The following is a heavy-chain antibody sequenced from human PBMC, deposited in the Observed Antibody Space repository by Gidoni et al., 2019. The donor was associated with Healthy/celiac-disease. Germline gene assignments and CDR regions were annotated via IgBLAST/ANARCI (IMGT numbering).Heavy chain of an antibody. V-gene: IGHV1-69*06. J-gene: IGHJ6*02. CDR3: ARGYCSGGSCYEYYYGMDV. D-gene: IGHD2-15*01. Sequence: QVQLVQSAAEVKKPGSSVKFSCEASVVPFSSYAISWVRQAPGQGLEWMGGIIPILGTANYAQKFQGRVTITADKSTSKAYMELSSMRSEDTAVYYCARGYCSGGSCYEYYYGMDVWGQGTTVTVSS. CDR2: IIPILGTA. CDR1: VVPFSSYA.